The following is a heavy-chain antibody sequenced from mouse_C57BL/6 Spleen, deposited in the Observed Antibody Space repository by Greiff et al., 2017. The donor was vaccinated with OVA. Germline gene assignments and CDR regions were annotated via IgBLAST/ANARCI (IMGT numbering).Heavy chain of an antibody. D-gene: IGHD3-2*02. CDR2: IDPANGNT. Sequence: VQLQQSVAELVRPGASVKLSCTASGFNIKNTYMHWVKQRPEQGLEWIGRIDPANGNTKYAPKFQGKAPITADTSSNTAYLQLSSLTSEDTAIYYCARRDSSGYVNFDYWGQGTTLTVSS. CDR3: ARRDSSGYVNFDY. V-gene: IGHV14-3*01. CDR1: GFNIKNTY. J-gene: IGHJ2*01.